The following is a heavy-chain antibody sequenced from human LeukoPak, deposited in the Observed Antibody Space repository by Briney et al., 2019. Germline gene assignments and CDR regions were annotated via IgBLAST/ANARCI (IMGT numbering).Heavy chain of an antibody. Sequence: ASVKVSCKASGYTFTSYAMHWVRQAPGQGLGWMGWINPNSGGTNYAQKFQGRVTMTRDTSISTAYMELSRLRSDDTAVYYCARGRGWTPNYYYYMDVWGKGTTVTVSS. J-gene: IGHJ6*03. D-gene: IGHD3/OR15-3a*01. CDR2: INPNSGGT. CDR1: GYTFTSYA. CDR3: ARGRGWTPNYYYYMDV. V-gene: IGHV1-2*02.